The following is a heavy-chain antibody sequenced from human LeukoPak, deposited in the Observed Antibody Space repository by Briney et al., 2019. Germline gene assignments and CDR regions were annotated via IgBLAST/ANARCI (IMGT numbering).Heavy chain of an antibody. D-gene: IGHD1-26*01. J-gene: IGHJ4*02. CDR3: AKTGEIGLKQWELQYYFDY. Sequence: SETLSLTCAVYGASFSTYYWSWIRQPPGKRLEWIGEINHSGGTNYNPSLKSRVTISVDTSKNQFSLKLSSVTATDTAVYYCAKTGEIGLKQWELQYYFDYWGQGTLVTVSS. V-gene: IGHV4-34*01. CDR2: INHSGGT. CDR1: GASFSTYY.